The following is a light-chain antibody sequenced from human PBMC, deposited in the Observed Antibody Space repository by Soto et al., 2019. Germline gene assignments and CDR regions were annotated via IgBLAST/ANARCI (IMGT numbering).Light chain of an antibody. V-gene: IGKV1-39*01. J-gene: IGKJ1*01. CDR1: QSISRY. CDR3: QQNYGTPGT. Sequence: DIQLTQPPSSLSASVGERITITCRSSQSISRYLNWYQQRPGTAPKVLIFGANSLQSGVPSRFSGSGSGTEFTLTISSLQPEDFATYYCQQNYGTPGTFGQGTKVDIK. CDR2: GAN.